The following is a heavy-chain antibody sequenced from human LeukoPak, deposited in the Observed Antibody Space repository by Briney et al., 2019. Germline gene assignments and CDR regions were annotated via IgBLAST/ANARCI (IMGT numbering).Heavy chain of an antibody. CDR3: ARYYDFWSGLLANWFDP. CDR2: IYYSGST. Sequence: PSETLSLTCTVSGGSISSGDYYWSWIRQPPGKGLEWIGYIYYSGSTYYNLSLKSRVTISVDTSKNQFSLKLSSVTAADTAVYYCARYYDFWSGLLANWFDPWGQGTLVTVSS. D-gene: IGHD3-3*01. V-gene: IGHV4-30-4*08. CDR1: GGSISSGDYY. J-gene: IGHJ5*02.